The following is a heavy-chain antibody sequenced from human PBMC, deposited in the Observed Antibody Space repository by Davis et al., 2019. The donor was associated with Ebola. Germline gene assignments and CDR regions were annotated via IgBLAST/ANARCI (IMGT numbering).Heavy chain of an antibody. CDR1: GFTFSAYA. D-gene: IGHD6-19*01. CDR2: TDSGGHST. V-gene: IGHV3-23*01. J-gene: IGHJ4*02. CDR3: ARGGGYSSGWDDY. Sequence: GSLRLSCAASGFTFSAYAMTWFRQAPGRGLEWVSTTDSGGHSTYYADSVKGRFTISRDNSKNTLYLQMNSLRVEDTAVYYCARGGGYSSGWDDYWGQGTLVTVSS.